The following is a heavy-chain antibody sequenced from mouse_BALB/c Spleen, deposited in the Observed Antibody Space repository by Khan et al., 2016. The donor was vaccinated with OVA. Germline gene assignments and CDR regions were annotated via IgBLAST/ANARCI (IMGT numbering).Heavy chain of an antibody. CDR1: GYTFTDFT. V-gene: IGHV1S137*01. CDR2: ISTYYGDA. J-gene: IGHJ3*01. Sequence: QVQLQQSGAELVRPGVSVKISCKGSGYTFTDFTMHWVKQSHAKSLEWIGVISTYYGDATYNQKFKGKATMTVDKSSSTAYMELARLTSEDSAIYSGGRGGGGDRFVYWGQGTLVTVSA. CDR3: GRGGGGDRFVY.